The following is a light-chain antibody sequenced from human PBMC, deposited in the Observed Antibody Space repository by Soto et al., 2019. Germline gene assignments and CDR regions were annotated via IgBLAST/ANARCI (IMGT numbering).Light chain of an antibody. J-gene: IGKJ4*01. V-gene: IGKV3-15*01. CDR1: QSVSSN. CDR2: CAS. Sequence: IVMTQSPATLSVSPGERATLSCRASQSVSSNLAWYQQKPGQAPRLLIFCASTRATGIPARFSGSGSGTEFTLTISSLESEDFAVYYCQQYHNWPPLTFGGGTRVEIK. CDR3: QQYHNWPPLT.